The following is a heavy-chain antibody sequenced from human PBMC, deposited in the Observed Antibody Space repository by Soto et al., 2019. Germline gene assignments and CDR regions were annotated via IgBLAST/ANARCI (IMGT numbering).Heavy chain of an antibody. D-gene: IGHD6-19*01. CDR3: AKQRGYRSGWYGAFEI. Sequence: EVQLLESGGGLVPPGGSLRLSCAASGFTFTSYAMSWVRQAPGKGLEWVSLISGSGGSTYYADSVKGRFTISRDDSKNAVYLQMDSLRAEDTAVYYCAKQRGYRSGWYGAFEIWGQGTIVTVSS. CDR2: ISGSGGST. V-gene: IGHV3-23*01. CDR1: GFTFTSYA. J-gene: IGHJ3*02.